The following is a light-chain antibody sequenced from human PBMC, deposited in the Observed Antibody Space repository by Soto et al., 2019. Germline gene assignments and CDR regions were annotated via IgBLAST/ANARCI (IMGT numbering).Light chain of an antibody. Sequence: ELTQPPSVSGAPGQRVTISCTGSSSNIGAGYDVHWYQQLPGTAPKLLIYGNSNRPSGAPDRFSGSKSGTSASLAITGLQAEDEADYYCQSYDSSLSGYVFGTGTKVTVL. CDR3: QSYDSSLSGYV. CDR2: GNS. V-gene: IGLV1-40*01. CDR1: SSNIGAGYD. J-gene: IGLJ1*01.